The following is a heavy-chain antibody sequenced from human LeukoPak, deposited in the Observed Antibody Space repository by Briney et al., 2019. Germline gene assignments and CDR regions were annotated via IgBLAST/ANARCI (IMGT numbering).Heavy chain of an antibody. J-gene: IGHJ6*03. CDR3: ARVRIGIEQLVSDYYYMDV. Sequence: SETLSLTCTVSGGSISSGDYYWSWIRQPPGKGLEWIGYIYYSGSTYYNPSLKSRVTISVDTSKNQFSLKLSSVTAADTAVYYCARVRIGIEQLVSDYYYMDVWGKGTTVTVSS. V-gene: IGHV4-30-4*08. CDR1: GGSISSGDYY. D-gene: IGHD6-6*01. CDR2: IYYSGST.